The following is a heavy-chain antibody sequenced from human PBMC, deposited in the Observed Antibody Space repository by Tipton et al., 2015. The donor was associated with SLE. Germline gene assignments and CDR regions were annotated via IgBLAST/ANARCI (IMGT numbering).Heavy chain of an antibody. J-gene: IGHJ3*01. V-gene: IGHV4-59*11. D-gene: IGHD3-10*01. CDR3: ATGPAVQGNSFDV. CDR2: IYYSRHT. Sequence: TLSLTCTVSGASISSHYWNWIRQTPGKGLEWIGYIYYSRHTNYNPSLKSRVTISLDKSKNQFSLKLSSVTAADTAVYYCATGPAVQGNSFDVWGQGTVVTVSS. CDR1: GASISSHY.